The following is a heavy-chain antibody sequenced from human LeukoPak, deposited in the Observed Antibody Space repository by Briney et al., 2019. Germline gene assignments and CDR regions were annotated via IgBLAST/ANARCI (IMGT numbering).Heavy chain of an antibody. CDR1: GFTFSIYA. CDR2: IYSGGST. J-gene: IGHJ4*02. V-gene: IGHV3-53*04. CDR3: ARGHRVFDY. Sequence: PGGSLRLSCAASGFTFSIYAMSWVRQAPGKGLEWVSVIYSGGSTYYADSVKGRFTISRHNSKNTLYLQMNSLRAEDTAVYYCARGHRVFDYWGQGTLVTVSS.